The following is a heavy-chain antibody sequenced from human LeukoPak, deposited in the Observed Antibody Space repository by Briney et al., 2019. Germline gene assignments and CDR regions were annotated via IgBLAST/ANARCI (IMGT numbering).Heavy chain of an antibody. J-gene: IGHJ4*02. D-gene: IGHD4-23*01. Sequence: SETLSLTCTVSGGSISSYYWSWIRQPPGKGLEWIGYIYYSGSTNYNPSLKSRVTISVDTSKNQFSLKLSSVTAADTAVYYCARLSGGNRVDYWGQGTLVTVSS. CDR2: IYYSGST. V-gene: IGHV4-59*01. CDR1: GGSISSYY. CDR3: ARLSGGNRVDY.